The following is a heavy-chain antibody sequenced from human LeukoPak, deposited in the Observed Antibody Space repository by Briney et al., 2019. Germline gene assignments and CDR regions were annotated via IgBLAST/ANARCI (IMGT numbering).Heavy chain of an antibody. D-gene: IGHD3-10*02. V-gene: IGHV3-30-3*01. Sequence: GGSLRLSCAASGFTFSSYAMHWVRQAPGKGLEWVAVISYDGSNKYYADSVKGRFTISRDNSKNTLYLQMNSLRAEDTAVYYCARDHASYFRGCLDYWGQGTLVTVSS. J-gene: IGHJ4*02. CDR1: GFTFSSYA. CDR3: ARDHASYFRGCLDY. CDR2: ISYDGSNK.